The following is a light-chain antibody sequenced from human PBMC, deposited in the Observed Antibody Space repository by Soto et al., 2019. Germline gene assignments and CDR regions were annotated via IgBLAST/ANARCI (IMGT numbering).Light chain of an antibody. J-gene: IGLJ1*01. V-gene: IGLV2-23*01. Sequence: LTQPASVSGSPGQSITISCTGTSSDVGTYNLVSWYQQHPGKAPKLMIYEGSKRPSGVSYRFSGSKSGNTASLTISGLQAEDEADYYCCSYSGGSTRYVFGTGTKVTVL. CDR3: CSYSGGSTRYV. CDR2: EGS. CDR1: SSDVGTYNL.